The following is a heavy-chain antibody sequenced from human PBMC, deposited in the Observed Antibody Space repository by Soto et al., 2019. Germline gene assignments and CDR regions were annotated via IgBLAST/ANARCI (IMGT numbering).Heavy chain of an antibody. D-gene: IGHD3-10*01. CDR1: GGIFSTYA. CDR3: SIDREDYGSVNYYTRIDF. V-gene: IGHV1-69*01. J-gene: IGHJ4*02. CDR2: IIPIFGTP. Sequence: QVQLVQSGAEVKKPGSSVKVSCKASGGIFSTYAISWLRQAPGQGLEWMGGIIPIFGTPNYAQRFQGRVTITADESTRTGYMELSRLRSEDTAVYYCSIDREDYGSVNYYTRIDFWGQGTMVTVSS.